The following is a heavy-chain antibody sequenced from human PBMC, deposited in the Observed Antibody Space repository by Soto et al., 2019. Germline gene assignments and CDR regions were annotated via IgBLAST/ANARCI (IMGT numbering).Heavy chain of an antibody. Sequence: SETLSLTCAVSGGSISNYYWTWIRQSPGKGLEWIGYIYSSGNTKYNPSLTSRVTISLDTSKSHFSLRLTSVTAADTAVYYCARRHVVVVSATRGYAFDIWGQGTMVTVSS. CDR2: IYSSGNT. V-gene: IGHV4-59*08. D-gene: IGHD2-15*01. J-gene: IGHJ3*02. CDR1: GGSISNYY. CDR3: ARRHVVVVSATRGYAFDI.